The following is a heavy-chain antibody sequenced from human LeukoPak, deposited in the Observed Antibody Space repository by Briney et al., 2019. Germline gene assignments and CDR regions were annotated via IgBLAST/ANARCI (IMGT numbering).Heavy chain of an antibody. D-gene: IGHD3-22*01. CDR1: GGSFSGYY. CDR2: INHRGST. J-gene: IGHJ6*02. CDR3: ARDTYDSSGYYQTHYYYYYYGMDV. Sequence: PSETLSLTCAVYGGSFSGYYWSWIRQPPGKGLEWIGEINHRGSTNFNPSLKSRVTISVDTSRNQFSLRLSSVTAADTAVYYCARDTYDSSGYYQTHYYYYYYGMDVWGQGTTVTVSS. V-gene: IGHV4-34*01.